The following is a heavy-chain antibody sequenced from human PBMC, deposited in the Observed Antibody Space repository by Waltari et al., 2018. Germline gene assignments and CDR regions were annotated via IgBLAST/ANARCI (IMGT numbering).Heavy chain of an antibody. CDR3: AGGRGIAAAWSFGY. CDR1: GYTFTSYD. D-gene: IGHD6-13*01. J-gene: IGHJ4*02. V-gene: IGHV1-8*01. Sequence: QVQLVQSGAEVKKPGASVKVSCKASGYTFTSYDINWVRQATGQGLEWMGWRNPNRGNTGYAQKFQGRVTMTRNTSISTAYMELSSLRSEDTAVYYCAGGRGIAAAWSFGYWGQGTLVTVSS. CDR2: RNPNRGNT.